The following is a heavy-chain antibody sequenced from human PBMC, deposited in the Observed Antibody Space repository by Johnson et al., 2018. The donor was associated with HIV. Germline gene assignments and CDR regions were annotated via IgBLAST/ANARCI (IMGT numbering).Heavy chain of an antibody. CDR3: ARPPAYLYKAAFSI. J-gene: IGHJ3*02. Sequence: QVQLVESGRGVVRPGGSLRVSCAASGFTFDDYGMSWVRQAPGKGLEWVAVISYDGSEKYFADSVKGRFTISRDNSKNSLFLQMDSLRAEDTAVYFCARPPAYLYKAAFSIWGQGTMVTVSS. CDR2: ISYDGSEK. V-gene: IGHV3-30*03. D-gene: IGHD3-16*02. CDR1: GFTFDDYG.